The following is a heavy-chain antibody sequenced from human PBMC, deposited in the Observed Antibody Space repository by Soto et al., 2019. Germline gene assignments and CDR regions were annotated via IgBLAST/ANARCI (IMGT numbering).Heavy chain of an antibody. CDR2: IYHSGST. CDR3: ARGNYDILTGTHYFDY. J-gene: IGHJ4*02. CDR1: GGSISGGGYS. Sequence: PSETLSLTCAVSGGSISGGGYSWSWIRQPPGKGLEWIGYIYHSGSTYYNPSLKSRVTISVDRSKNQFSLKLSSVTAADTAVYYCARGNYDILTGTHYFDYWGQGTLVTVSS. V-gene: IGHV4-30-2*01. D-gene: IGHD3-9*01.